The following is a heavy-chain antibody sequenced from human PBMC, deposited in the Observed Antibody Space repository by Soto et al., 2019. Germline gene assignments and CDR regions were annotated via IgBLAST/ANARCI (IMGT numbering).Heavy chain of an antibody. CDR1: GGSINSSGYY. CDR2: IYYSGST. D-gene: IGHD4-17*01. V-gene: IGHV4-39*01. J-gene: IGHJ4*02. Sequence: QLQLQESGPGLVKPSETLSLTCTVSGGSINSSGYYWGWIRQPPGKGLEWIGSIYYSGSTYYNPSLKRRVTISVDTSKNQFSLKLSSVTAADTAVYYCESLYGDYVSYWGQGTLVTVSS. CDR3: ESLYGDYVSY.